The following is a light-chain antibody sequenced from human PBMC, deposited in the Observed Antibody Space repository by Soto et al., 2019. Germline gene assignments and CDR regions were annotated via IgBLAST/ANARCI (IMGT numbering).Light chain of an antibody. J-gene: IGKJ5*01. CDR2: AAS. CDR1: QGISSY. V-gene: IGKV1-9*01. Sequence: DIQLTQSPSFLSASVGDRVTITCRASQGISSYLAWYQQRPGKAPKLLIYAASTLQRGVQSRFSGSGSGTEFTLTISSLQPEDFDTYFCQQLNSFPITFGQGTRLEIK. CDR3: QQLNSFPIT.